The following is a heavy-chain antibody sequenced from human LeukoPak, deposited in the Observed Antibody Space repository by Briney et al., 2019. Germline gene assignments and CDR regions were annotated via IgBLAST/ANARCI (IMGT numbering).Heavy chain of an antibody. CDR3: ASQSYARFDP. CDR2: INQDGSEQ. Sequence: GGSLRLSCGASGFTFDDYWMSWVRQAPGQGLEWVANINQDGSEQYPVDSVKGRFTISRDNARNSLFLQMNSLRVEDTAVYYCASQSYARFDPWGQGTLVTVSS. CDR1: GFTFDDYW. J-gene: IGHJ5*02. D-gene: IGHD3-16*01. V-gene: IGHV3-7*01.